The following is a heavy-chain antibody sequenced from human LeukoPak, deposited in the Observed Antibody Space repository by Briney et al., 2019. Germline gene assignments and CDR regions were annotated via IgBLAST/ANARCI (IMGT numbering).Heavy chain of an antibody. CDR1: GYTFTGYY. V-gene: IGHV1-2*02. J-gene: IGHJ4*02. Sequence: GASVKVSCKASGYTFTGYYMHWVRQAPGQGLEWMGWINPNSGGTNYAQKFQGRVTMTRDTSISTAYMELSRLRSDDTAVYYCARTRYFDWLFPPDYWGQGTLVTVSS. CDR2: INPNSGGT. D-gene: IGHD3-9*01. CDR3: ARTRYFDWLFPPDY.